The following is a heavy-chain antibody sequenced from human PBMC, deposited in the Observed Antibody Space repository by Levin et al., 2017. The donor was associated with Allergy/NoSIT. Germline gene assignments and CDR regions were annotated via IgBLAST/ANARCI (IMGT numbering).Heavy chain of an antibody. Sequence: SCTASGFTFGDYAMSWFRQAPGKGLEWVGFIRSKAYGGTSEYAASVKGRFSISRDDSKSIAYLQMNSLKTEDTAVYYCTRDHFRPGDYFDYWGQGTLVTVSS. J-gene: IGHJ4*02. CDR1: GFTFGDYA. CDR2: IRSKAYGGTS. CDR3: TRDHFRPGDYFDY. D-gene: IGHD3-3*02. V-gene: IGHV3-49*03.